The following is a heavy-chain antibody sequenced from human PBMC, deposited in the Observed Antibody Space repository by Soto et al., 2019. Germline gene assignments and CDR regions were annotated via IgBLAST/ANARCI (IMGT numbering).Heavy chain of an antibody. CDR3: ARAFSSYYYDSSGQQASYRMMYYFDY. J-gene: IGHJ4*02. CDR1: GDSVSSNSAA. V-gene: IGHV6-1*01. CDR2: AYYRSKWYN. Sequence: QSQTLSLTCAISGDSVSSNSAAWNWLRQSPSRGLEWLGRAYYRSKWYNDYAISVKSRISIKPDTSKNQISLQLKSVTPEDTAVYYCARAFSSYYYDSSGQQASYRMMYYFDYWDQGTLVTVSS. D-gene: IGHD3-22*01.